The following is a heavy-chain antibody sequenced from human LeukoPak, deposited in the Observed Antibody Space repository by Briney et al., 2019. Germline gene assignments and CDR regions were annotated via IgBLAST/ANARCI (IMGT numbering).Heavy chain of an antibody. J-gene: IGHJ4*02. V-gene: IGHV3-23*01. D-gene: IGHD2-15*01. CDR1: GFIFSSYA. Sequence: GGSLRLSCAASGFIFSSYAMSWVRQAPGKGLEWVSAISGSGGSTYYADSVKGRFTISRDNSKNTLYLQMNSLRAEDTAVYYCAKDFQHCSGGSCYSGFDYWGQGTLVTVSS. CDR3: AKDFQHCSGGSCYSGFDY. CDR2: ISGSGGST.